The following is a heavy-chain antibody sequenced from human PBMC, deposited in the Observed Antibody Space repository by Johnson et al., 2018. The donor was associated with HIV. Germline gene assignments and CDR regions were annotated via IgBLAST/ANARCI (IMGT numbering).Heavy chain of an antibody. D-gene: IGHD5-24*01. CDR2: IKQDGSEK. J-gene: IGHJ3*02. CDR3: AREVRRLLQFDAFDI. V-gene: IGHV3-7*01. CDR1: GFTFSSYW. Sequence: VQLVESGGGLVQPGGSLKLSCAASGFTFSSYWMSWVRQAPGKGLEWVANIKQDGSEKYYVDSVKGRFTISRDNAKNSLYLQMNSLRAEDTAVYYCAREVRRLLQFDAFDIWGQGTMVTVSS.